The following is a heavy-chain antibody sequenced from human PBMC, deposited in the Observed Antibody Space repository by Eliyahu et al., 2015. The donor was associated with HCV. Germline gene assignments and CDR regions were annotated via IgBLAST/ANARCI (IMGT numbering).Heavy chain of an antibody. CDR2: MHPNSGNT. Sequence: QVQLVQSGAEVKRPGASVKVSCKASGYMITTYHITWVRQAAGQKLEWLGWMHPNSGNTGYAQKFQGRVTMTRDTSINTVYLELSSLTSDDTAVYYCARGSTRMDDKWGQGTLVTVSS. CDR1: GYMITTYH. D-gene: IGHD2-2*01. CDR3: ARGSTRMDDK. V-gene: IGHV1-8*01. J-gene: IGHJ4*02.